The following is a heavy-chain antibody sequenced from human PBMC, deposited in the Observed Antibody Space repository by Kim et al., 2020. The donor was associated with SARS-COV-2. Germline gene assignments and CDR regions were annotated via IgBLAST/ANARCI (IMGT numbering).Heavy chain of an antibody. Sequence: GGSLRLSCAASGFTFSSYAMHWVRQAPGKGLEWVAVISYDGSNKYYADSVKGRFTISRDNSKNTLYLQMNSLRAEDTAVYYCARSSSGYYWIPGPTLVVYWGQGTLVTVSS. D-gene: IGHD3-22*01. CDR1: GFTFSSYA. J-gene: IGHJ4*02. CDR2: ISYDGSNK. CDR3: ARSSSGYYWIPGPTLVVY. V-gene: IGHV3-30*04.